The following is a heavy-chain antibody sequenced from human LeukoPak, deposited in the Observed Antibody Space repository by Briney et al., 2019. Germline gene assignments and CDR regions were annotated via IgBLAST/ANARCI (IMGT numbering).Heavy chain of an antibody. CDR2: INPNSGTT. D-gene: IGHD3-10*01. J-gene: IGHJ4*02. CDR1: GYTFTANY. CDR3: ARGDFGSGSHFDS. V-gene: IGHV1-2*02. Sequence: ASVKISCKASGYTFTANYVHWVRQAPGQGLEWMGWINPNSGTTTYAQKFQGRVTVTRDTSITTVYMELTRLKSDDTAVYYCARGDFGSGSHFDSWDRGTLVTVSS.